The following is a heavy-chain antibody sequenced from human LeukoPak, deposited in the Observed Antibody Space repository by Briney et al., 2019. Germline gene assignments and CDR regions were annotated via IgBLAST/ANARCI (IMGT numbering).Heavy chain of an antibody. CDR3: AKDLTSGMGYFDY. D-gene: IGHD1-26*01. V-gene: IGHV3-23*01. CDR1: GFTFSSYA. Sequence: GGSLRLSCAASGFTFSSYAMSWVRQAPGKGLEWVSAISDSGGSTYYADSVKGRFTISRDNSKNTLYLQMNSRRAEDTALYYCAKDLTSGMGYFDYGGQGTLVTVSS. J-gene: IGHJ4*02. CDR2: ISDSGGST.